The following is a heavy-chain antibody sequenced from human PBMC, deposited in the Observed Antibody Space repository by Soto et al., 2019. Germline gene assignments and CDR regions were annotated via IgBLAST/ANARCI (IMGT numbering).Heavy chain of an antibody. V-gene: IGHV5-10-1*01. D-gene: IGHD2-8*01. CDR3: ASTLGYCTNGVCYGGYYYYYGMDV. J-gene: IGHJ6*02. CDR1: GYSFTSYW. CDR2: IDPSDSYT. Sequence: GESLKISCKGSGYSFTSYWISWVRQMPGKGLEWMGRIDPSDSYTNYSPSFQGHVTISADKSISTAYLQWSSLKASDTAMYYCASTLGYCTNGVCYGGYYYYYGMDVWGQGTTVTV.